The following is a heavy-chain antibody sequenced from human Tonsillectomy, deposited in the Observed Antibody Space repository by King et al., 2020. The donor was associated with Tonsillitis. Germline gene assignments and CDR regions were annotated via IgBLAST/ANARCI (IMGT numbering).Heavy chain of an antibody. CDR1: GGSFSGYY. J-gene: IGHJ4*02. CDR3: ARVPPRGLVIIFDY. D-gene: IGHD3-3*01. Sequence: VQLQQWGAGLLKPSETLSLTCAVYGGSFSGYYWNWSRQPPGKGLEWIGEINHSGNTNYNPSLKSRVTMSVDTSKNQFSLRLSSVTAAATAVYYCARVPPRGLVIIFDYWGQGTLVTVSS. CDR2: INHSGNT. V-gene: IGHV4-34*01.